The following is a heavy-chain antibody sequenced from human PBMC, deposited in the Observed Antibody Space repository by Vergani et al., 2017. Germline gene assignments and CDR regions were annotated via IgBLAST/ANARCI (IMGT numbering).Heavy chain of an antibody. D-gene: IGHD3-10*01. CDR1: GFTFSSYR. J-gene: IGHJ6*02. CDR2: ISSSSSTI. V-gene: IGHV3-48*02. CDR3: ARLTFSKMVRGVIRSYYYYGMDV. Sequence: EVQLVESGGGLVQPGGSLRVSCAASGFTFSSYRMNWVRQAPGKGLEWVSYISSSSSTIYYADSVKGRFTISRDNAKNSLYLQMNSLRDEDTAVYYWARLTFSKMVRGVIRSYYYYGMDVWGQGTTVTVSS.